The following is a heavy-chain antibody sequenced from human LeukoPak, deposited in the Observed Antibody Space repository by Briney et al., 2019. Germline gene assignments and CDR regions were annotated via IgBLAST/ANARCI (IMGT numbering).Heavy chain of an antibody. Sequence: SETLSLTCTVSGGSISSSSYYWGWIRQPPGKGLEWIGSIYHSGSTYYNPSLKSRVTISVDTSKDQFSLKLSSVTAADTAVYYCARLGIPGFDYWGQGTLVTVSS. D-gene: IGHD5-18*01. CDR3: ARLGIPGFDY. CDR2: IYHSGST. J-gene: IGHJ4*02. CDR1: GGSISSSSYY. V-gene: IGHV4-39*01.